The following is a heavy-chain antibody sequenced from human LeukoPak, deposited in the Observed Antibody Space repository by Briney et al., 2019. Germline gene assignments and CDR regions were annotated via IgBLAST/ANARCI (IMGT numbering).Heavy chain of an antibody. Sequence: SETLSLTCTVSGGSLSSYYWSWVRQPPGKGLEWIGYIYYSGSTNYNPSLKSRVTISVDTSKNQFSLKLSSVTAADTAVYYCARAPDTDYDFWSGYYPNWFDPWGQGTLVTVSS. J-gene: IGHJ5*02. D-gene: IGHD3-3*01. CDR3: ARAPDTDYDFWSGYYPNWFDP. CDR2: IYYSGST. V-gene: IGHV4-59*01. CDR1: GGSLSSYY.